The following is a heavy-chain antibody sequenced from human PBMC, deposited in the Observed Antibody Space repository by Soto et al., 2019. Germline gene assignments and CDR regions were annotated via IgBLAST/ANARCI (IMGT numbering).Heavy chain of an antibody. V-gene: IGHV3-23*01. CDR1: GFTFSSYA. J-gene: IGHJ4*02. CDR3: AKDWHYDSGWYWDS. Sequence: PGGSLRLSCAASGFTFSSYAMSWVRQAPGKGLEWVSAISGSGGSTYYADSVKGRFTISRDNSKNTLYLQMNSLRAEDTAVYYCAKDWHYDSGWYWDSWGQGALVTVSS. D-gene: IGHD6-19*01. CDR2: ISGSGGST.